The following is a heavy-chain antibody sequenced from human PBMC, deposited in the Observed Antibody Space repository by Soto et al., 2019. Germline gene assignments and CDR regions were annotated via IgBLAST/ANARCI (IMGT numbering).Heavy chain of an antibody. CDR1: GFIFSNYA. CDR3: VREASSTGLHLDH. Sequence: GGSLRLSXAASGFIFSNYAMSWVRQAPGKGLEWVSFISGSGSTTYYADSVKGRFTISRGNSKNMLYVQMSSLRAEDAAVYYCVREASSTGLHLDHWGRGTLVTVSS. J-gene: IGHJ4*02. D-gene: IGHD6-6*01. CDR2: ISGSGSTT. V-gene: IGHV3-23*01.